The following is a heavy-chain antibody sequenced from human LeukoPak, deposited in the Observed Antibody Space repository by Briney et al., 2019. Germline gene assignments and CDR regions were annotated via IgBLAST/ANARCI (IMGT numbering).Heavy chain of an antibody. CDR2: INHSGST. CDR3: ARVRPYNWNYVDFDY. V-gene: IGHV4-34*01. CDR1: GGSFSGYY. Sequence: SETLSLTCAVYGGSFSGYYWSWIRQPPGKGLEWIGEINHSGSTNYNPSLNRRVTISVDTSTDQSSLTLSSVTAAHTAVYYCARVRPYNWNYVDFDYWGQGTLVTVSS. D-gene: IGHD1-7*01. J-gene: IGHJ4*02.